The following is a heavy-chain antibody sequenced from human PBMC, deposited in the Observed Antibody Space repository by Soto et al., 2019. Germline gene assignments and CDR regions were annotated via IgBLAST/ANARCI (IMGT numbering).Heavy chain of an antibody. CDR1: GGSISSGGYY. CDR2: IYYSGST. CDR3: AREHYGSGSYYPGSVDY. Sequence: QVQLQESGPGLVKPSQTLSLTCTVSGGSISSGGYYWSWIRQHPGKGLEWIGYIYYSGSTYYNPSLKSRVTMSVDTSKNQFSLKLSSVTAADTAVYYCAREHYGSGSYYPGSVDYWGQGTLVTVSS. D-gene: IGHD3-10*01. J-gene: IGHJ4*02. V-gene: IGHV4-31*03.